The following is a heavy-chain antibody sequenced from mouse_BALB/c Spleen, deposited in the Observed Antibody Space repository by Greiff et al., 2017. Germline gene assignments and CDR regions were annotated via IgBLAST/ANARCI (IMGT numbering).Heavy chain of an antibody. V-gene: IGHV14-3*02. J-gene: IGHJ3*01. CDR2: IDPANGNT. Sequence: EVQLQESGAELVKPGASVKLSCTASGFNIKDTYMHWVKQRPEQGLEWIGRIDPANGNTKYDPKFQGKATITADTSSNTAYLQLSSLTSEDTAVYYCANWENDYDWFAYWGQGTLVTVSA. D-gene: IGHD2-4*01. CDR3: ANWENDYDWFAY. CDR1: GFNIKDTY.